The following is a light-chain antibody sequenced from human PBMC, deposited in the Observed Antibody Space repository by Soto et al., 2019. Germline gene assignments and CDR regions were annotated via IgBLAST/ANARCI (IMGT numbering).Light chain of an antibody. CDR2: TAS. J-gene: IGKJ4*01. CDR3: QQSYNTPLT. V-gene: IGKV1-39*01. CDR1: QNIATY. Sequence: DIQMTQSPYSLSASVGDRVTITCRASQNIATYLNWYQQTPGKAPKLLIYTASTLQSGVPSRFSGSGSGTYFTLTSSSLQPEDFATYYCQQSYNTPLTFGGGTKVEI.